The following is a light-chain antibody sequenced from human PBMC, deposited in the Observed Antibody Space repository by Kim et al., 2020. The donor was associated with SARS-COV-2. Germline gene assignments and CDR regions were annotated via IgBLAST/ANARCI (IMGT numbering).Light chain of an antibody. CDR1: DIESDG. V-gene: IGLV3-21*01. CDR3: QVWQSDGDQWI. CDR2: SSR. J-gene: IGLJ2*01. Sequence: PRNQAESSWGDVDIESDGGHWYQQKPGQAPVLVIYSSRDRPSGIPERISGSNSGNTATLTSSRVEAGDEADYYCQVWQSDGDQWIFGGGTQLTVL.